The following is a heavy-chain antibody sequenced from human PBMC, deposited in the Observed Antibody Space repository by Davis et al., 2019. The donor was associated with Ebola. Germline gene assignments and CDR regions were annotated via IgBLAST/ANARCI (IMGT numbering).Heavy chain of an antibody. D-gene: IGHD3-22*01. CDR2: IRSKAYGGTT. Sequence: PGGSLRLSCTASGFTFGDYAMSWVRQAPGKGLEWVGFIRSKAYGGTTEYAASVKGRFTISRDDSKSIAYLQMNSLKTEDTAVYYCTNGDSSAAKSYYFDYWGQGTLVTVSS. J-gene: IGHJ4*02. CDR1: GFTFGDYA. CDR3: TNGDSSAAKSYYFDY. V-gene: IGHV3-49*04.